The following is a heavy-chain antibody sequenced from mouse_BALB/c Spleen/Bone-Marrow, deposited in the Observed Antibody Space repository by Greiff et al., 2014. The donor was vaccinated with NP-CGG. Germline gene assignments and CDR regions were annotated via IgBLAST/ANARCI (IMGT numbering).Heavy chain of an antibody. V-gene: IGHV3-6*02. J-gene: IGHJ2*01. CDR3: ARGSGY. CDR1: GYSITSGYY. Sequence: EVQLQQSGPGLVKPSQSLSLTCSVTGYSITSGYYWNWIRQFPGNKLEWMGYISYDGSNNYNPSLKNRISITRVTSKNQFFLKLNSVTTEDTATYFCARGSGYWGQGTTLTVSS. CDR2: ISYDGSN.